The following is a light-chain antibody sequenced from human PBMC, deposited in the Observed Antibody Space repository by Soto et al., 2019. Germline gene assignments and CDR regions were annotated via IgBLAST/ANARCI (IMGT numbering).Light chain of an antibody. CDR2: GAS. CDR3: QQYNIWPT. V-gene: IGKV3-15*01. J-gene: IGKJ1*01. Sequence: ETVMTQSPATLSVSPGERATLSCRASQSVSSNLAWYQQRPGQAPRLLIYGASTRATGIPARFSGSRSGTEFTLTSSSQQSEDAAIYYCQQYNIWPTFGQGTKVEIK. CDR1: QSVSSN.